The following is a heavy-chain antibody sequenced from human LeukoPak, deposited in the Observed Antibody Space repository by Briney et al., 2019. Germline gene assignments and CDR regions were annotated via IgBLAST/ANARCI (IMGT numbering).Heavy chain of an antibody. CDR1: GGSISSSSYY. Sequence: SETLSLTCTVSGGSISSSSYYWGWIRQPPGKGLEWIGSIYYSGSTYYNPSLKSRVTISVDTSKNQFSLKLSSVTAADTAVYYCARIFGTYQYYFDYWGQGTLVTVSS. D-gene: IGHD1-26*01. J-gene: IGHJ4*02. V-gene: IGHV4-39*07. CDR2: IYYSGST. CDR3: ARIFGTYQYYFDY.